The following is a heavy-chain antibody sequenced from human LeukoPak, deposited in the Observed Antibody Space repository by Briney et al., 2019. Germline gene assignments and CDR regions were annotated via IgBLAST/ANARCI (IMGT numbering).Heavy chain of an antibody. D-gene: IGHD3-22*01. CDR1: GGTFSSYA. CDR3: ARDRDYYYDSSGYYV. CDR2: IIPILGIA. J-gene: IGHJ6*02. Sequence: GSSVKVSCKASGGTFSSYAISWVRQAPGQGLEWMGRIIPILGIANYAQKFQGRVTITADKSTSTAYMGLSSLRSEDTAVYYCARDRDYYYDSSGYYVWGQGTTVTVSS. V-gene: IGHV1-69*04.